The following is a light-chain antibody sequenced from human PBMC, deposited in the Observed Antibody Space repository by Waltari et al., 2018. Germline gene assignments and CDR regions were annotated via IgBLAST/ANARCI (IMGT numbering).Light chain of an antibody. CDR3: AAWDDSLTGRV. V-gene: IGLV1-47*01. CDR2: TDN. J-gene: IGLJ3*02. Sequence: QSVLTQPSSASGTPGQRVTISCSGSSSNIGSNYVYWYQQLPGTAPKLLIHTDNQRPSGAPDRFSASKSVASASLAISGLRSDDDADYYCAAWDDSLTGRVFGGGTKLTVL. CDR1: SSNIGSNY.